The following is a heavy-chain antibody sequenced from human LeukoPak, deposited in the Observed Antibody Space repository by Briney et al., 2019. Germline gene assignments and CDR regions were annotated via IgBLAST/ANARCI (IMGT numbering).Heavy chain of an antibody. CDR1: GFTFSSYG. V-gene: IGHV3-30*03. D-gene: IGHD6-6*01. Sequence: GGSLRLSCAASGFTFSSYGMHWVRQAPGKGLEWVAVISYDGSNKYYADSVKGRFTISRDNSKNTLYLQMNSLRAEDTAVYYCAARLLFDYWGQGTLVTVSS. CDR3: AARLLFDY. J-gene: IGHJ4*02. CDR2: ISYDGSNK.